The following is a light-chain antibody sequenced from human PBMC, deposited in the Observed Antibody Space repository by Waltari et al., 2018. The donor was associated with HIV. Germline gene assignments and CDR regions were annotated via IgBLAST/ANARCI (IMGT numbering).Light chain of an antibody. J-gene: IGKJ1*01. CDR2: AAS. CDR3: LQDYNYPWT. V-gene: IGKV1-6*01. Sequence: AIQMTQSPSSLSASVGDRVTITCRASQDIRNGLGWYQQKPGKAPNLLIHAASHLQDGVPSRFSGSGSGTDFTLTISSLQPEDFATYYCLQDYNYPWTFGQGTKVEIK. CDR1: QDIRNG.